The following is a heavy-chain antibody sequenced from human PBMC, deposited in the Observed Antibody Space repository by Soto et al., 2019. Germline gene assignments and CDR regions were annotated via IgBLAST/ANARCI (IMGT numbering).Heavy chain of an antibody. CDR2: IYYSGST. J-gene: IGHJ4*02. V-gene: IGHV4-59*02. CDR1: GGSVSSYY. Sequence: QVQLQESGPGQVKPSETLSLTCTVSGGSVSSYYWNWIRQPPGKGLEWIGYIYYSGSTNSNPSLKSRVTISVDTSKNQFSLKLSSVSAADTAVYYCARAGQMAGFDYWGQGTLVTVSS. CDR3: ARAGQMAGFDY.